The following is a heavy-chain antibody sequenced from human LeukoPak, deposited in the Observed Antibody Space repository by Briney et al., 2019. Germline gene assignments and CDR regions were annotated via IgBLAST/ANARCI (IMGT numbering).Heavy chain of an antibody. V-gene: IGHV3-23*01. D-gene: IGHD4-17*01. J-gene: IGHJ3*01. CDR2: IWGSGADT. Sequence: GGSLRLSCAASGFIFSKYALVWVRQAPGKGLEWVSGIWGSGADTRYADAVKGRFTISRDNSKNTLYLQMNSLGADDTAVYSCGRDPNGDYVGAFEFWGQGTMVTVSS. CDR3: GRDPNGDYVGAFEF. CDR1: GFIFSKYA.